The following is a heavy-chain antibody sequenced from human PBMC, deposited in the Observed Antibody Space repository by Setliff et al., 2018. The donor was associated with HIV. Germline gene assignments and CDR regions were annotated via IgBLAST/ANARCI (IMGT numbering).Heavy chain of an antibody. CDR1: GGSFSGYY. V-gene: IGHV4-4*08. CDR3: AKRTFGSGRLDP. D-gene: IGHD3-16*01. J-gene: IGHJ5*02. CDR2: IYTSGST. Sequence: PSETLSLTCSVSGGSFSGYYWSWIRQPPGKGLEWIGHIYTSGSTNYNPSLKSRVTISMDTSKNQFSLNLNSVTATDTAVYYCAKRTFGSGRLDPWGQGTLVTVSS.